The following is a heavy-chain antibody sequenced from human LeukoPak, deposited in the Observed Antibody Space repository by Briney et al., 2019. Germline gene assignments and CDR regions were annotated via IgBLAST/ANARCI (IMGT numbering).Heavy chain of an antibody. D-gene: IGHD3-3*01. J-gene: IGHJ4*02. Sequence: SETLSLTCIVSGGSISSSSYYWGWIRQPPGKGLEWIGNIYYSGNTYYNPSLKSRVTISVDTSKKQVSLRLTSVTAADTAVYYCAREEDDFWRGPLFDYWGQGALVTVSS. V-gene: IGHV4-39*02. CDR1: GGSISSSSYY. CDR2: IYYSGNT. CDR3: AREEDDFWRGPLFDY.